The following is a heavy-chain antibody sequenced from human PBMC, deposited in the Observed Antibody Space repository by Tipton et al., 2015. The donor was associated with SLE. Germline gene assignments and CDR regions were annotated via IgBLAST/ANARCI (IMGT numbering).Heavy chain of an antibody. V-gene: IGHV4-61*01. CDR2: IYYSGST. D-gene: IGHD3-22*01. Sequence: TLSLTCTVSGGSVSSGSYYWSWIRQPPGKGLEWIGYIYYSGSTNSNPSLKSRVTISIDTSKNQFSLKLTSVTAADTAVYFCARRFFDGSGSIWGQGTLVTVSS. CDR1: GGSVSSGSYY. J-gene: IGHJ4*02. CDR3: ARRFFDGSGSI.